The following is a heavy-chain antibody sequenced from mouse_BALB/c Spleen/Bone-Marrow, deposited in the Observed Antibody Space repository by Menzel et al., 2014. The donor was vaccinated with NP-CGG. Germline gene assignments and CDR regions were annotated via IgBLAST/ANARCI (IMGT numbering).Heavy chain of an antibody. J-gene: IGHJ2*01. CDR2: INPSTGYT. D-gene: IGHD2-12*01. CDR3: ARWGDDGTFDY. Sequence: VKLVESGAGLAKPGASVKMSCKASDYTFTSYWMHWVKQRPGQGLEWIGYINPSTGYTEYNQKFKDKATLTADKSSSTAYMQLSSLTSEDSAVYYCARWGDDGTFDYWGQGTTLTVSS. CDR1: DYTFTSYW. V-gene: IGHV1-7*01.